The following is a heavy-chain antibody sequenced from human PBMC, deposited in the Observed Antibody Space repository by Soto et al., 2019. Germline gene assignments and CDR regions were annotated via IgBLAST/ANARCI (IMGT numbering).Heavy chain of an antibody. CDR2: IYSSGST. CDR3: ARGQRFSDWFDP. CDR1: VGAINRFY. V-gene: IGHV4-4*07. J-gene: IGHJ5*02. Sequence: SEALFLTCTASVGAINRFYRTWIRRPAGKGLEWIGRIYSSGSTKYNPSLQSRVTMSLDTSKNQFSLRLTSVTAADTAVYYCARGQRFSDWFDPWGQGTLVTVSS. D-gene: IGHD3-3*01.